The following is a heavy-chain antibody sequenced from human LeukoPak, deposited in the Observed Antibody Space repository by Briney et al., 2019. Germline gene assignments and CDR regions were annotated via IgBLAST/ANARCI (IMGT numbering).Heavy chain of an antibody. Sequence: PGGSLRLSCAASGFTFSSYAMSWVRQAPGKGLEWVSAISGSGGSTYHADSVKGRFTISRDNSKNTLYLQMNSLRAEDTAVYYCAKPNSGSPPPDDVFNIGGKGTRVPVSP. CDR2: ISGSGGST. V-gene: IGHV3-23*01. CDR3: AKPNSGSPPPDDVFNI. J-gene: IGHJ3*02. D-gene: IGHD3-22*01. CDR1: GFTFSSYA.